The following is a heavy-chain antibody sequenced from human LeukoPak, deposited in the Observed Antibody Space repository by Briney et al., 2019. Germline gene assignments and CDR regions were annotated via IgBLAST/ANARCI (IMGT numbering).Heavy chain of an antibody. D-gene: IGHD1-26*01. CDR3: ARVGATTGAGAFDI. V-gene: IGHV3-64*01. Sequence: GGSLRLSCIASGFTLSHYPAMHWVRQAPGKGLEYVSAISSNGGSTYYANSVKGRFTISRDNSKNTLYLQMGSLRAEDMAVYYCARVGATTGAGAFDIWGQGTMVTVSS. CDR2: ISSNGGST. CDR1: GFTLSHYPA. J-gene: IGHJ3*02.